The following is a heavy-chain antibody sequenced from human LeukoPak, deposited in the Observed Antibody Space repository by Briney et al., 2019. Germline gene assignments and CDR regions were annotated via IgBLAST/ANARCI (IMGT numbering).Heavy chain of an antibody. CDR3: ARLSYDGEGY. CDR2: ISAFTGNT. D-gene: IGHD3-10*01. V-gene: IGHV1-18*01. J-gene: IGHJ4*01. Sequence: ASVKVSCKTSGYTFTTYGISWVRQAPGQGLEYMGWISAFTGNTNCAQKFQGRVAMTMDTSTSTVEMELSSLKFDDTALYFCARLSYDGEGYWGQGTLVTVSS. CDR1: GYTFTTYG.